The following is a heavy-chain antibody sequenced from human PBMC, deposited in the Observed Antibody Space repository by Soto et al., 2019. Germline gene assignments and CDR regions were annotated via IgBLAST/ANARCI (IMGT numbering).Heavy chain of an antibody. CDR2: FDPEDGET. Sequence: GASVKVSCKVSGYTLTELSMHWVRQAPGKGLEWMGGFDPEDGETIYAQKFQGRVSMTEDTSTDTACMELSSLRSADTAVYYCACRASVAPRARYGDFGIWGQGKRV. D-gene: IGHD2-21*02. CDR1: GYTLTELS. CDR3: ACRASVAPRARYGDFGI. V-gene: IGHV1-24*01. J-gene: IGHJ3*02.